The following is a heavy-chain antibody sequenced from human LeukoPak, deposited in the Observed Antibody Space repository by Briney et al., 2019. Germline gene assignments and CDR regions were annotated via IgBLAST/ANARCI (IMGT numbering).Heavy chain of an antibody. D-gene: IGHD2-15*01. CDR1: GGTFSSYA. CDR3: AKGRTQGVVMVAGTPGAFDI. V-gene: IGHV1-69*05. Sequence: GSSVKVSCKASGGTFSSYAISWVRQAPGQGLEWMGGIIPIFGTANYAQKFQGRVTITTDESTSTAYMELSSLRSEDTAVYYCAKGRTQGVVMVAGTPGAFDIWGQGTVVTVSS. CDR2: IIPIFGTA. J-gene: IGHJ3*02.